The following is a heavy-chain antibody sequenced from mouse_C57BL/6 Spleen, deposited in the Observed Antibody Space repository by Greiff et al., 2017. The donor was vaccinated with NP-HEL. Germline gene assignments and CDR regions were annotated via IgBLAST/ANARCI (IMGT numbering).Heavy chain of an antibody. CDR1: GFTFSVAW. J-gene: IGHJ2*01. CDR2: IRNKANNHAT. D-gene: IGHD4-1*01. V-gene: IGHV6-6*01. Sequence: EVNLVESGGGLVQPGGSMKLSCAASGFTFSVAWMDWVRQSPEKGLEWVAEIRNKANNHATYYAESVKGRFTISRDDSKSSVYLQMNSLRAEDTGIYYCTRQGTGTFGGDFDDWGQGTTLTVSS. CDR3: TRQGTGTFGGDFDD.